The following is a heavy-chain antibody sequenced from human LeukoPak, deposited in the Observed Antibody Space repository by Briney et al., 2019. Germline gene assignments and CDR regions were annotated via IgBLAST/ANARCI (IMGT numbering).Heavy chain of an antibody. D-gene: IGHD6-13*01. CDR3: ARDAFQGSSWSNWFDS. J-gene: IGHJ5*01. CDR1: GYTFTGYY. Sequence: ASVKVSCKASGYTFTGYYMHWVRQAPGQGLEWMGWINPNSGGTNYAQIFQGRVTMTTDTSTNTAYLELTSLTSDDTAIYCARDAFQGSSWSNWFDSWGQGTLVIVSS. V-gene: IGHV1-2*02. CDR2: INPNSGGT.